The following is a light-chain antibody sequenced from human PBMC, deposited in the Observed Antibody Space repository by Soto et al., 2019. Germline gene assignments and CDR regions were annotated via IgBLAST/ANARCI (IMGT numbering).Light chain of an antibody. CDR2: KAS. Sequence: DIQMTQSPSTLSASVGDRVTITCRASQSISSWLAWYQQKPGKAPKLLIYKASSLESGVPSRFSGSGSGTEVTRTISSRQHDDWAAYCCQQYNSYSYTFGQGTKLEIK. CDR1: QSISSW. V-gene: IGKV1-5*03. J-gene: IGKJ2*01. CDR3: QQYNSYSYT.